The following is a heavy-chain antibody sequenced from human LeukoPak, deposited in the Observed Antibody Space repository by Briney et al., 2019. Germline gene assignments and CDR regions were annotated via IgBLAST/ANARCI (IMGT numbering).Heavy chain of an antibody. V-gene: IGHV3-23*01. D-gene: IGHD5-24*01. CDR1: GFTFSSYA. CDR2: ISGSGGST. Sequence: GGSLRLSCAASGFTFSSYAMSWVRQAPGKGLEWVSAISGSGGSTYYADSVKGRFTISRDNSKNTLYLQMNSLRAEDTAVYYCARLDGSKRGILVKNWFDPWGQGTLVTVSS. CDR3: ARLDGSKRGILVKNWFDP. J-gene: IGHJ5*02.